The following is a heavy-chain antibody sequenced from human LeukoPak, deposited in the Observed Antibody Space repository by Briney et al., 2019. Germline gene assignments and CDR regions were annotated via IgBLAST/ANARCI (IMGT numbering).Heavy chain of an antibody. Sequence: SETLSLTCTVSGGSINTYFWSWIRQPPGKGLEWIGDIYSSGSTSTRYNPSLKSRITISVDTSKNQFSLRLNSVTAADTAVYFCARFKSSGWYYFDNWGQGTLVTVSS. CDR3: ARFKSSGWYYFDN. D-gene: IGHD6-19*01. CDR1: GGSINTYF. V-gene: IGHV4-59*01. CDR2: IYSSGST. J-gene: IGHJ4*02.